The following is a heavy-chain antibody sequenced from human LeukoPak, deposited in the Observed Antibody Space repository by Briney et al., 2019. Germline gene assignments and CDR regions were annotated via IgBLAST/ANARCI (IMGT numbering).Heavy chain of an antibody. Sequence: ASVKVSCKASGYTFTGYYMHWVRQAPGQGLEWMGWINPNSGGTSYAQKFQGRVTMTRDTSISTAYMELSRLRSDDTAVYYCARGDDMITFGGVIADWGQGTLVTVSS. D-gene: IGHD3-16*02. CDR3: ARGDDMITFGGVIAD. CDR2: INPNSGGT. CDR1: GYTFTGYY. J-gene: IGHJ4*02. V-gene: IGHV1-2*02.